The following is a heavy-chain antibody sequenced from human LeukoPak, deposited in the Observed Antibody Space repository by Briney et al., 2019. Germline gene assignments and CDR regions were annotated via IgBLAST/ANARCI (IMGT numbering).Heavy chain of an antibody. V-gene: IGHV3-30*02. J-gene: IGHJ6*03. Sequence: GGSLRLSCAASGFTFSSYGMHWVRQAPGKGLEWVAFIRYDGSNKYYADSVKGRFTISRDNSKNTLYLQMNSLRAEDTAVYYCARVVATTYYYYYMDVWGKGTTVTVSS. D-gene: IGHD5-12*01. CDR3: ARVVATTYYYYYMDV. CDR1: GFTFSSYG. CDR2: IRYDGSNK.